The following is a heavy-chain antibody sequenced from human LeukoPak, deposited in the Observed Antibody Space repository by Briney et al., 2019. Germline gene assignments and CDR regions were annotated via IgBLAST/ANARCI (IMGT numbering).Heavy chain of an antibody. CDR1: GFTFSSYE. Sequence: PGGSLRLSCAASGFTFSSYEMNWVRQAPGKGLEWVSYISSSGSTIYYADSVKGRFTISRDNAKNSLYLQMNSLRAEDTAVYYCARVPVVGSGWYSSYYYYMDVWGKGTTVTISS. V-gene: IGHV3-48*03. CDR3: ARVPVVGSGWYSSYYYYMDV. J-gene: IGHJ6*03. CDR2: ISSSGSTI. D-gene: IGHD6-19*01.